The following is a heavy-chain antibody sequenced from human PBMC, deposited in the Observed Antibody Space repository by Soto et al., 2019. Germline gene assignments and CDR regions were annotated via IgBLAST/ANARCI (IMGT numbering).Heavy chain of an antibody. Sequence: QITLKESGPTVVKPTQTLTLTCTFSGFSLTTIGVGVGWIRQPPGKALQWLALIYWDDDKRYTLSLKSRLTIPRDTSKNQVVLTMTNMDPVNTATYDCAHRGVVFYEAGFDSWGQGTLVTVSS. D-gene: IGHD2-2*01. V-gene: IGHV2-5*02. J-gene: IGHJ4*02. CDR1: GFSLTTIGVG. CDR2: IYWDDDK. CDR3: AHRGVVFYEAGFDS.